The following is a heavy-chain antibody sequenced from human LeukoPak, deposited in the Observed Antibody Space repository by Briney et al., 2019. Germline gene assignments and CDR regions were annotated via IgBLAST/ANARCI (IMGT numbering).Heavy chain of an antibody. CDR2: INHSGST. D-gene: IGHD3-10*02. Sequence: SETLSLTCAVYGGSFSGYYWSWIRQPPGKGLEWIGEINHSGSTNYNPSLKSRVTISVDTSKNQFSLKLSSVTAADPAVYYCASPLGYYGRGWGKGTTVTVSS. CDR3: ASPLGYYGRG. J-gene: IGHJ6*04. V-gene: IGHV4-34*01. CDR1: GGSFSGYY.